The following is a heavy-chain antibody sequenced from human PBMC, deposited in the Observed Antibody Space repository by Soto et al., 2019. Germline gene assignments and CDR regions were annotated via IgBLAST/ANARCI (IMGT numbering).Heavy chain of an antibody. CDR3: ALLKLASPEITRADAY. Sequence: ITLKESGPTLVKPTPTLTLTCTFSGFSLSTTGVGVAWIRQPPGKALEWLALIYGNDYKRDSPSLQSRLSITKDTSKHQVVLTVTNVDAVDTATYYCALLKLASPEITRADAYWGQGTLVTVSS. CDR1: GFSLSTTGVG. V-gene: IGHV2-5*01. D-gene: IGHD1-1*01. J-gene: IGHJ4*02. CDR2: IYGNDYK.